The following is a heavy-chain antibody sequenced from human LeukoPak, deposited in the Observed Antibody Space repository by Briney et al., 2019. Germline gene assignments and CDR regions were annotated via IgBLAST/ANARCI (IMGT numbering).Heavy chain of an antibody. CDR1: GFTFSSYA. J-gene: IGHJ3*02. CDR3: AVITMIVALDDAFDI. V-gene: IGHV3-64*01. Sequence: GGSLRLSCAASGFTFSSYAMHWVRQAPGKGLEYVSAISSNGGSTYYANSVKGRFTISRDNSKNTLYLQMGSLRAEDMAVYYCAVITMIVALDDAFDIWGQGTMVTVSS. CDR2: ISSNGGST. D-gene: IGHD3-22*01.